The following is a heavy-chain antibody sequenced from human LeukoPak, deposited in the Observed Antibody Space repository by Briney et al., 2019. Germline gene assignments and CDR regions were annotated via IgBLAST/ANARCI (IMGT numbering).Heavy chain of an antibody. V-gene: IGHV4-31*03. D-gene: IGHD3-16*01. J-gene: IGHJ4*02. Sequence: SETLSLTCTVSGGAINSGGYYWSWIRQHPGKGLEWIGYIYYSGSTYYNPSLKSRVTISVDTSKNQFSLKRSSVTAADTAVYYCARDKGDYFDYWGQGTLVTVSS. CDR3: ARDKGDYFDY. CDR2: IYYSGST. CDR1: GGAINSGGYY.